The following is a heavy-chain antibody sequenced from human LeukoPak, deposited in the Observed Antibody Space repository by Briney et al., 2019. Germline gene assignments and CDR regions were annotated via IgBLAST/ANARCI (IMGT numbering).Heavy chain of an antibody. CDR3: AHSAPYCYDRSGNNAFDI. D-gene: IGHD3-22*01. CDR1: AGTFSSYA. CDR2: IIPIFGTA. J-gene: IGHJ3*02. V-gene: IGHV1-69*05. Sequence: SVTVSSKXSAGTFSSYAISWVRQSPGQGLEWMGRIIPIFGTANYSQKFQGRVTTTTNDSTSTAYMVLSSLRTADDAAYYCAHSAPYCYDRSGNNAFDIWGQETMVTVSS.